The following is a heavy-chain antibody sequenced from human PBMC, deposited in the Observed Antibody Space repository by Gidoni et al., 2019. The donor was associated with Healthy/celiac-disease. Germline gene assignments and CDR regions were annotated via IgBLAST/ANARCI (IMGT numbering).Heavy chain of an antibody. CDR1: GFTFSSYE. Sequence: EVQLVESGGGLVQPGGSLRLSCAASGFTFSSYEMNWVRQAPGKGLEWVSYISSSGSTIYYADSVKGRFTISRDNAKNSLYLQMNSLRAEDTAVYYCARPNYGDYLDYWGQGTLVTVSS. D-gene: IGHD4-17*01. V-gene: IGHV3-48*03. CDR3: ARPNYGDYLDY. J-gene: IGHJ4*02. CDR2: ISSSGSTI.